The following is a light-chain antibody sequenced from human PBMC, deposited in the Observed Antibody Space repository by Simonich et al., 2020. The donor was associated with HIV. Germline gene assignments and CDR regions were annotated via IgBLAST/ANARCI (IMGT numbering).Light chain of an antibody. CDR3: QQFGNSPPSIT. J-gene: IGKJ5*01. V-gene: IGKV3D-20*01. CDR2: GAS. CDR1: QSLSSNY. Sequence: EVVMTQSPATLSLSPGERATLSCRASQSLSSNYLAWYQQKPGLAPRLLIYGASSRITGIPDRFSGSGSGTDFTLTISRLEPEDFAVYYCQQFGNSPPSITFGQGTRLEIK.